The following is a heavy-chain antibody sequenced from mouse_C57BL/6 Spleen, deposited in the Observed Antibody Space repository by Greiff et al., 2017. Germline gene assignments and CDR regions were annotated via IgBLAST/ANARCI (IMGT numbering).Heavy chain of an antibody. CDR3: ARRAITTVVGY. V-gene: IGHV1-50*01. Sequence: QVQLQQPGAELVKPGASVKLSCKASGYTFTSYWMQWVKQRPGQGLEWIGEIDPSDSYTNYNKKFKGKATLTVDTSSSTAYMQLSSLTSEDSAVYYCARRAITTVVGYWGQGTTLTVSS. J-gene: IGHJ2*01. CDR2: IDPSDSYT. CDR1: GYTFTSYW. D-gene: IGHD1-1*01.